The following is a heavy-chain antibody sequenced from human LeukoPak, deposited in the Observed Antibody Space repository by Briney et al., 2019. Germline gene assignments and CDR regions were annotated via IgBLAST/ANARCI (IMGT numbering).Heavy chain of an antibody. CDR2: ISGSGGST. V-gene: IGHV3-23*01. D-gene: IGHD3-10*01. CDR1: GFTFSSYG. J-gene: IGHJ3*02. Sequence: SGGSLRLSCAASGFTFSSYGMSWVRQAPGKGLEWVSAISGSGGSTYYADSVKGRFTISRDNSKNTLYLQMNSLRAEDTAVYYCAREALRSGSGTNAFDIWGQGTMVTVSS. CDR3: AREALRSGSGTNAFDI.